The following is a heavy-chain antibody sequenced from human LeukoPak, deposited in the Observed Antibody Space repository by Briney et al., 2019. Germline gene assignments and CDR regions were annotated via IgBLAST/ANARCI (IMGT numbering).Heavy chain of an antibody. CDR1: GFTFSSYA. V-gene: IGHV3-23*01. J-gene: IGHJ4*02. CDR2: ISGSGGST. D-gene: IGHD1-26*01. CDR3: ARVGGSYYYFDY. Sequence: GGSLRLSCAASGFTFSSYAMSWVRQVPGKGLQWISAISGSGGSTYYADSVKGRFTISRDNAKNSLYLQMNSLRAEDTAVYYCARVGGSYYYFDYWGQGTLVTVSS.